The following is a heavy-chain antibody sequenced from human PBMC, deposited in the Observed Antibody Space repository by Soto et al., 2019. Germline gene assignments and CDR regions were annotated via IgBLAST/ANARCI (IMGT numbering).Heavy chain of an antibody. Sequence: PGGSLRLSCAASGFTFSSYAMSWVRQAPGKGLEWVSAISGSGGSTYYADSVKGRFTISRDNSKNTLYLQMNSLRAEDTAVYYCAKDKLPYIAVAGNYWGQGTLVTVSS. CDR2: ISGSGGST. CDR1: GFTFSSYA. V-gene: IGHV3-23*01. D-gene: IGHD6-19*01. CDR3: AKDKLPYIAVAGNY. J-gene: IGHJ4*02.